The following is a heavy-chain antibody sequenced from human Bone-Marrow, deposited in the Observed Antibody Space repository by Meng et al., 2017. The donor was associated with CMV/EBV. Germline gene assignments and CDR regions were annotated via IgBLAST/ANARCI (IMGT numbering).Heavy chain of an antibody. CDR3: ARDGYDPGADLYSSSSPPRYYFDY. CDR1: GYTFTSYD. Sequence: ASVKVSCKASGYTFTSYDINWVRQATGQGLEWMGWMNPNSGNTGYAQKFQGRVTMTRNTSISTAYMELSSLRAEDTAVYYCARDGYDPGADLYSSSSPPRYYFDYWGQGTLVTVSS. CDR2: MNPNSGNT. D-gene: IGHD6-13*01. V-gene: IGHV1-8*01. J-gene: IGHJ4*02.